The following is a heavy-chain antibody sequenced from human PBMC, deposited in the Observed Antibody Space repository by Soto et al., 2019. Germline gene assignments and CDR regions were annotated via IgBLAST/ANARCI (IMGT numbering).Heavy chain of an antibody. CDR1: GGSISSGGYY. Sequence: QVQLQESGPGLVKPSQTLSLTCTVSGGSISSGGYYWSWIRQHPGKGLEWIGYIYYSGSTYYNPSLKSRVTISVDTSKNQFPLKLSSVTAADTAVYYCARGDYPMETGAFDIWGQGTMVTVSS. J-gene: IGHJ3*02. V-gene: IGHV4-31*03. CDR2: IYYSGST. CDR3: ARGDYPMETGAFDI. D-gene: IGHD3-16*01.